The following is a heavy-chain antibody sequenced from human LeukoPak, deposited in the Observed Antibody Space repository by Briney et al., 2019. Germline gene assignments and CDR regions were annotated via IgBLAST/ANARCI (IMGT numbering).Heavy chain of an antibody. CDR1: GFSFDDYA. J-gene: IGHJ4*02. V-gene: IGHV3-30*18. Sequence: GGSLRLSCAAPGFSFDDYAIHWVRQAPGKGLEWVAVISYDGSNKYYADSVKGRFTISRDNSKNTLYLQMNSLRAEDTAVYYCAKDGLAGTTVVTIDYWGQGTLVTVSS. CDR2: ISYDGSNK. D-gene: IGHD4-23*01. CDR3: AKDGLAGTTVVTIDY.